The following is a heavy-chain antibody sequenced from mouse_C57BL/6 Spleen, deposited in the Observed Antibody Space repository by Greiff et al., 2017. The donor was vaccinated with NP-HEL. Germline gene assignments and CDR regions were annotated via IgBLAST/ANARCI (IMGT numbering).Heavy chain of an antibody. CDR3: ARWGYYGGTFAD. V-gene: IGHV1-53*01. CDR2: INPGNGGT. D-gene: IGHD1-1*01. CDR1: GYTFTSYW. Sequence: VQLQQPGTELVKPGASVKLSCKASGYTFTSYWMHWVKQRPGQGLEWIGNINPGNGGTNYNEKFKSKATLTVDKSSSTAYMQLSSLTSEDSAVYYCARWGYYGGTFADWGKGTLVTVSA. J-gene: IGHJ3*01.